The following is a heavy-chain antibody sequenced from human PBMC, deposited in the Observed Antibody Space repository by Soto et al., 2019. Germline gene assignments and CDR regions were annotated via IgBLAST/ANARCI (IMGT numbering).Heavy chain of an antibody. D-gene: IGHD1-26*01. CDR2: ISTYKGDP. CDR1: GYIFTSCG. J-gene: IGHJ6*02. CDR3: ARGRSCGSVKCRELSV. Sequence: AAVKVSCKASGYIFTSCGIGWVRQAPGQGLEWMGWISTYKGDPNYAQKFQGRVTMTRNTSINTAYMELSSLRSEDTAVYYCARGRSCGSVKCRELSVWAQGTTVTVSS. V-gene: IGHV1-18*01.